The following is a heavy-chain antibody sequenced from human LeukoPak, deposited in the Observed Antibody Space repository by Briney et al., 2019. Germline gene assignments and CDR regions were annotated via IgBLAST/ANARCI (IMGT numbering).Heavy chain of an antibody. V-gene: IGHV1-18*04. J-gene: IGHJ4*02. CDR1: GYTFTGYY. Sequence: ASVKVSCKASGYTFTGYYMHWVRQAPGQGLEWVGWISGYNGNTKYAQKFKGRVIMTTDTSTRIGYMELRSLRSDDTAVYYCARDAYDFLTGRYSGSGGDSWGQGTLVTVSS. CDR3: ARDAYDFLTGRYSGSGGDS. D-gene: IGHD3-9*01. CDR2: ISGYNGNT.